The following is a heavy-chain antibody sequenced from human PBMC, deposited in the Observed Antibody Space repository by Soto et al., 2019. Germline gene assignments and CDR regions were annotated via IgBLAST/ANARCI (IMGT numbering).Heavy chain of an antibody. CDR3: ARGSIRERTLVGAGQFEH. CDR2: VSYDGKNK. V-gene: IGHV3-30*03. J-gene: IGHJ1*01. CDR1: GFSFGSYA. Sequence: QVQVVESGGGVVQPGRSLRLSCVVSGFSFGSYAVHWVRQAPGKGLEWVAVVSYDGKNKNYADSVKGRFRISRDNSKNTVYLQIVSLGVDDTAVVYCARGSIRERTLVGAGQFEHWGEGTLVTVSS. D-gene: IGHD3-3*02.